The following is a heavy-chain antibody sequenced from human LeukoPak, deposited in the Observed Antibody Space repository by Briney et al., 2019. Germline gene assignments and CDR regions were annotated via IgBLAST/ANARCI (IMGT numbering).Heavy chain of an antibody. V-gene: IGHV4-4*07. Sequence: SETLSLTCTVSGGSISSYYWSWIRQPAGKGLEWIGRIYTSGSTNYNPSLKSRVTMSVDTSKNQFSLKLSSVTAADTAVYYCARVWSYYDSSGYHKGYYFDYWGQGTLVTVSS. CDR3: ARVWSYYDSSGYHKGYYFDY. J-gene: IGHJ4*02. CDR1: GGSISSYY. D-gene: IGHD3-22*01. CDR2: IYTSGST.